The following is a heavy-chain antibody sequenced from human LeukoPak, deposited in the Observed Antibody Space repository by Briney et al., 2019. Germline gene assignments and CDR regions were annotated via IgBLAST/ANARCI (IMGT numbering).Heavy chain of an antibody. J-gene: IGHJ4*02. CDR2: IWYDGSIQ. D-gene: IGHD6-13*01. V-gene: IGHV3-33*01. CDR3: ARDKSWYFDY. CDR1: GFTFSSYG. Sequence: PGRSLRLSCAASGFTFSSYGMHWVRQAPGKGLEWVAVIWYDGSIQYYADSVQGRFTISRDSSENTLYLQMNSLRAEDTAVYYCARDKSWYFDYWGQGTLVTVSS.